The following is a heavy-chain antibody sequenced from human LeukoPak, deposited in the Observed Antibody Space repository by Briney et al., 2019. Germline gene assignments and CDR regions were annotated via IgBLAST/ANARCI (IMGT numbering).Heavy chain of an antibody. J-gene: IGHJ1*01. Sequence: VGSLRLSCVVSGFTFSNKWMTWIRQTPGKGLEFLTNINQDGSQTNYADSVRGRFAISRDNAKNSLYLQMSNLRAEDTAVYYCATDVLNGYFENWGQGTLVTVSS. CDR2: INQDGSQT. V-gene: IGHV3-7*01. CDR1: GFTFSNKW. CDR3: ATDVLNGYFEN. D-gene: IGHD2-8*01.